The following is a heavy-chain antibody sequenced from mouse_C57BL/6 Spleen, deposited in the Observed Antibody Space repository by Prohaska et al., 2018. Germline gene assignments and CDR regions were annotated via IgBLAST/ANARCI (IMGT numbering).Heavy chain of an antibody. CDR3: MRYSNYGYVDV. Sequence: EVQLLETGGGLVQPGGSRGLPCELSGFTFSCFLMSWVRQTPGTTLEWIVDINSDGNAINDAPSIKDRFTIFREKEKRRLYGQMRRVRSEETGRYVCMRYSNYGYVDVGGTGATVVFTS. V-gene: IGHV11-2*01. CDR1: GFTFSCFL. D-gene: IGHD2-5*01. CDR2: INSDGNAI. J-gene: IGHJ1*03.